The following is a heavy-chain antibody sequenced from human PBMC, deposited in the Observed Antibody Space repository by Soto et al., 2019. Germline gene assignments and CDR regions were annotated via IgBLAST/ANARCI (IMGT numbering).Heavy chain of an antibody. CDR2: ISSSDGST. CDR3: AKRKGYCSSTSCYDYYGMDV. D-gene: IGHD2-2*01. V-gene: IGHV3-23*01. Sequence: EVQLLESGGGLVQPGGSLRLSCAASGFTFSSYAMSWVRQAPGKGLEWVSAISSSDGSTYYADSVKGRFTISRDNSKNTLYLQMNSLRAEDTGIYYCAKRKGYCSSTSCYDYYGMDVWGQGTTVTVSS. J-gene: IGHJ6*02. CDR1: GFTFSSYA.